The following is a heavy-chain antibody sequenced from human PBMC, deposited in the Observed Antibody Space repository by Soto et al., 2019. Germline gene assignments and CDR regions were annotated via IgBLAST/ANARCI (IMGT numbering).Heavy chain of an antibody. CDR3: ARELKQHSIVVAGTLFIVYGMDV. V-gene: IGHV1-69*13. J-gene: IGHJ6*02. D-gene: IGHD6-19*01. Sequence: SVKVSCKASGYTFTSYAISWVRQAPGQGLEWMGGFIPIFGTANYAQKFQGRVTITADESTSTAYMELSSLRSEDTAVYYCARELKQHSIVVAGTLFIVYGMDVPGQATTVTGSS. CDR2: FIPIFGTA. CDR1: GYTFTSYA.